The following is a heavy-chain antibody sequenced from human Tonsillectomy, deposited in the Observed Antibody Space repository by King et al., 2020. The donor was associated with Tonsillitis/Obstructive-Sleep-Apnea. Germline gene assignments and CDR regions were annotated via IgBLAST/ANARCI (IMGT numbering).Heavy chain of an antibody. D-gene: IGHD4-11*01. CDR3: VRANYSNYQLYFFEY. J-gene: IGHJ4*02. Sequence: VQLVESGGGVVQPGGSLRLSCVGSGFIFSSQGLHWVRQAPGKGLEWVAFIWYDGSNQQYADSVKGRFTISRDNSKNTLYLQMNSLRAEDTAVYFCVRANYSNYQLYFFEYWGQGTLVTVSS. CDR1: GFIFSSQG. V-gene: IGHV3-33*01. CDR2: IWYDGSNQ.